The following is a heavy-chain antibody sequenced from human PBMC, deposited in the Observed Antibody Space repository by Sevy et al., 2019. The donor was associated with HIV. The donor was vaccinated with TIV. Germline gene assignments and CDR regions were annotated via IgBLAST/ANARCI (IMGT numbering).Heavy chain of an antibody. D-gene: IGHD6-19*01. CDR3: ARDVLAVAGTGWGAFDI. Sequence: GGSLRLSCAASGFTFSSYAMHWVRQAPGKGLEWVAVISYDGSNKYYADSVKGRFTISRDNSKNTLYLQISSLRAEDTAVYYCARDVLAVAGTGWGAFDIWGQGTMVTVSS. CDR1: GFTFSSYA. J-gene: IGHJ3*02. V-gene: IGHV3-30-3*01. CDR2: ISYDGSNK.